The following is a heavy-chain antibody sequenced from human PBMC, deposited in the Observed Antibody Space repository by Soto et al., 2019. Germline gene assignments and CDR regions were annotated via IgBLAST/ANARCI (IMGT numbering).Heavy chain of an antibody. CDR2: IDPSDSYT. D-gene: IGHD4-4*01. Sequence: GESLKISCKGSGYSFTSYWISWVRQMPGKGLEWMGRIDPSDSYTNYSPSFQGHVTISADKSISTAYLQWSSLKASDTAMYYCARFPFDYSNYGSPGDFYYGMDVWGQGTTVTVSS. V-gene: IGHV5-10-1*01. CDR3: ARFPFDYSNYGSPGDFYYGMDV. CDR1: GYSFTSYW. J-gene: IGHJ6*02.